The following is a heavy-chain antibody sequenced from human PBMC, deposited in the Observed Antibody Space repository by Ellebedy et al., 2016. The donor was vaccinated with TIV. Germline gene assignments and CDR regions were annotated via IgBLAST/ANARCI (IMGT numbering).Heavy chain of an antibody. V-gene: IGHV4-31*03. J-gene: IGHJ3*02. CDR2: IYYSGGT. D-gene: IGHD4-11*01. CDR1: GGSITSGDYY. CDR3: ARKSTAPDAFDI. Sequence: SETLSLXXTVSGGSITSGDYYWSWIRQHPGKGLEWIGYIYYSGGTYYNPSLKSRVTISVDTSKNQFSLKLSSVTAADTAVYYCARKSTAPDAFDIWGQGTMVTVSS.